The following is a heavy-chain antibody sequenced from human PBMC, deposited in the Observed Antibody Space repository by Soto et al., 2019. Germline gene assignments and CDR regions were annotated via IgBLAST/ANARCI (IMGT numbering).Heavy chain of an antibody. Sequence: SETLALTCTVSGGSISSYYWSWIRQPPGKGLEWIGYIYYSGSTNYNPSLKSRVTISVDTSKNQFSLKLSSVTAADTAVYYCARGTGSGMDVWGQGTTVTVSS. CDR2: IYYSGST. D-gene: IGHD3-10*01. CDR3: ARGTGSGMDV. V-gene: IGHV4-59*01. J-gene: IGHJ6*02. CDR1: GGSISSYY.